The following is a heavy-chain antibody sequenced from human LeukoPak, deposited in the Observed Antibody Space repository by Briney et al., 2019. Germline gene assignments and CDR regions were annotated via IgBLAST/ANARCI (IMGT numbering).Heavy chain of an antibody. D-gene: IGHD6-6*01. CDR3: ARDWGTSSLYLVN. CDR2: IQNDGNNK. V-gene: IGHV3-30*02. Sequence: PGGSLRPSCAASGFTFSSNGMHWVRQAPGKGLEWVAFIQNDGNNKKYADSVKGRFTISRDNSKNTLYLQMNSLTAEDTAVYYCARDWGTSSLYLVNWGQGTLLTVSS. CDR1: GFTFSSNG. J-gene: IGHJ4*02.